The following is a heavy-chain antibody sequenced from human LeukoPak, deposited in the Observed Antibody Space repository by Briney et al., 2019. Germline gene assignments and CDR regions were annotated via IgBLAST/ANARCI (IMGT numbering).Heavy chain of an antibody. Sequence: SETLSLTCAVSGGSISSGGYSWSWIRQPPGKGLEWIGYIYHSGSTYYNPSLKSRVTISVDRSKNQFSLKLSSVTAADTAVYYCARLLCESSGWYACWFDPWGQGTLVTVSS. V-gene: IGHV4-30-2*01. D-gene: IGHD6-19*01. CDR2: IYHSGST. CDR1: GGSISSGGYS. CDR3: ARLLCESSGWYACWFDP. J-gene: IGHJ5*02.